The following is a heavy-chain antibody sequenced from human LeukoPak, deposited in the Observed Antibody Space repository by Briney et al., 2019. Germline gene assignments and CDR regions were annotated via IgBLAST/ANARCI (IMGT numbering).Heavy chain of an antibody. CDR1: GFTFSSYA. CDR3: AKRTDYYDSSGYFDY. J-gene: IGHJ4*02. CDR2: ISGSGATT. V-gene: IGHV3-23*01. D-gene: IGHD3-22*01. Sequence: GALRLSCAASGFTFSSYAMSWVRQAPGKGLEWVSSISGSGATTYYADSVKGRFTISRDNSKNTLYLQMNSLRAEDTAVYYCAKRTDYYDSSGYFDYWGQGTLVTVSS.